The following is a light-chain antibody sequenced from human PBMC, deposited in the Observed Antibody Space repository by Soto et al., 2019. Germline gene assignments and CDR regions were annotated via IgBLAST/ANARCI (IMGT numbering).Light chain of an antibody. CDR3: EAWDDSLNGFYG. CDR2: SNN. V-gene: IGLV1-44*01. Sequence: QTVVTQPPSASGTPGQRVTMSCSGSSSNIGSNTVNWYQQLPGTAPKLLIYSNNQRPSGVPDRFSGSKSGTSASLAISGLQYEDATDYYCEAWDDSLNGFYGFGTGNKLTV. J-gene: IGLJ1*01. CDR1: SSNIGSNT.